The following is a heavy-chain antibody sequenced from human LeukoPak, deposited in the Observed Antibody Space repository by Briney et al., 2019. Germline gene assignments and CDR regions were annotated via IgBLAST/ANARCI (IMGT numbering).Heavy chain of an antibody. V-gene: IGHV4-39*07. J-gene: IGHJ4*02. D-gene: IGHD3-22*01. CDR3: AVRLWPRYYYDSSGYYRKSQSGDY. CDR1: GGSISSSSYY. CDR2: IYYSGST. Sequence: SETLSLTCTVSGGSISSSSYYWGWIRQPPGKGLEWIGSIYYSGSTYYNPSLKSRVTISVDTSKNQFSLKLSSVTAADTAVYYCAVRLWPRYYYDSSGYYRKSQSGDYWGQGTLVTVSS.